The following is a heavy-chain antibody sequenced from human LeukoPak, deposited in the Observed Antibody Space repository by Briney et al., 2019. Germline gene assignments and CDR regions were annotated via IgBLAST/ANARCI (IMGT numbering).Heavy chain of an antibody. CDR3: AKSPADYGDDLFDC. J-gene: IGHJ4*02. Sequence: GASVKVSCKPSGGTFSSYVISWVRQAPGQGLEWMGAIIHMFGTAKYAQKFQGRVTITADDSTSAAYMELSSLRSEDTAVYYCAKSPADYGDDLFDCWGQGTLVTVSS. CDR2: IIHMFGTA. CDR1: GGTFSSYV. V-gene: IGHV1-69*01. D-gene: IGHD4-17*01.